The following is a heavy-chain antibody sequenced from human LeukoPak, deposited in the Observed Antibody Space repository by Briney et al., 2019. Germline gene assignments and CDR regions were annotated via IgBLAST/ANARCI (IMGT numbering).Heavy chain of an antibody. Sequence: ASVKVSCKASGYTFTGYYMHWVRQAPGQGLEWMGWINPNSGGTNYAQKFQGWVTMTRDTSISTAYMELSRLRSDDTAVYYCARDQTPGWSGLDAFDIWGQGTMVTVSS. D-gene: IGHD6-19*01. V-gene: IGHV1-2*04. CDR1: GYTFTGYY. J-gene: IGHJ3*02. CDR2: INPNSGGT. CDR3: ARDQTPGWSGLDAFDI.